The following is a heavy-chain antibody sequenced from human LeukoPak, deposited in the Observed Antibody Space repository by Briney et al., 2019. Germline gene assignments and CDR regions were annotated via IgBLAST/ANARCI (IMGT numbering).Heavy chain of an antibody. CDR2: IYYSGST. CDR1: GVSVSSGNYY. V-gene: IGHV4-61*01. D-gene: IGHD6-6*01. CDR3: ASLSIAARPDYGMDV. J-gene: IGHJ6*02. Sequence: SETLSLTCTVSGVSVSSGNYYWSWIRQPPGKGLEWIGYIYYSGSTNYNPSLKSRVTISVDTSKNQFSLKLSSVTAADTAVYYCASLSIAARPDYGMDVWGQGTTVTVSS.